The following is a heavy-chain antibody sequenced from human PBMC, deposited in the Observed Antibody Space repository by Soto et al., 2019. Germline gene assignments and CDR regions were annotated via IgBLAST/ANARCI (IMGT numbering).Heavy chain of an antibody. CDR1: GYTFTGYY. D-gene: IGHD6-13*01. CDR2: INPNSGGT. Sequence: ASVKVSCKASGYTFTGYYMHWVRQAPGQGLEWMGWINPNSGGTNYAQKFQGWVTMTRDTSISTAYMELSRLRSDDTAVYYCARSRIHSSSWYAPVFRPYYYYGMDVWGQGTTVTVSS. CDR3: ARSRIHSSSWYAPVFRPYYYYGMDV. V-gene: IGHV1-2*04. J-gene: IGHJ6*02.